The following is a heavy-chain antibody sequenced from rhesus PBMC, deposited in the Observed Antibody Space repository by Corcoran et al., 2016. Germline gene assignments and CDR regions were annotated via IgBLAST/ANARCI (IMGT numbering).Heavy chain of an antibody. CDR2: IYWDDDK. J-gene: IGHJ4*01. CDR1: GFSLSTRGMG. D-gene: IGHD6-25*01. CDR3: ARVERQTKFDY. V-gene: IGHV2S1*01. Sequence: QVTLKESGPALVKPTQTLTLTCTFSGFSLSTRGMGVGWIRQPPGKALEWLARIYWDDDKYYSTSLKSRLTISKDTSTNQVVLTMTNMDPVDTATYYCARVERQTKFDYWGQGVLVTVSS.